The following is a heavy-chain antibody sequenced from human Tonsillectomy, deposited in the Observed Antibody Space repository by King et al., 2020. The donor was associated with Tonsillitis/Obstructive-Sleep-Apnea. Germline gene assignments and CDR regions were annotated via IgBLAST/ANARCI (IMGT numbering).Heavy chain of an antibody. V-gene: IGHV3-30*04. CDR1: GFTFSSYA. CDR2: ISYDGSNK. Sequence: VQLVESGGGVVQPGRSLRLSCAASGFTFSSYAMHWVRQAPGKGLEWVAVISYDGSNKYYADSVKGRFTISRDNSKNTLYLQMNSLRAEDTAVYYCATFYDSSGYVAFDIWGQGTMVTVSS. D-gene: IGHD3-22*01. CDR3: ATFYDSSGYVAFDI. J-gene: IGHJ3*02.